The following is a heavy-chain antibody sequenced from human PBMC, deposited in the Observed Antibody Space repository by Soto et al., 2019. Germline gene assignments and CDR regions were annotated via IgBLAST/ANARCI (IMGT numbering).Heavy chain of an antibody. CDR3: DY. V-gene: IGHV3-35*01. J-gene: IGHJ4*02. D-gene: IGHD6-19*01. CDR1: GFTFSNSD. CDR2: VSWNGSRT. Sequence: WGSLRLSCAASGFTFSNSDMNWVHQAPGKGLEWVSGVSWNGSRTHYADSVKGRFIISRDNSRNTLYLQTNSLRAEDPVAATFDYWGQGTLVTVSS.